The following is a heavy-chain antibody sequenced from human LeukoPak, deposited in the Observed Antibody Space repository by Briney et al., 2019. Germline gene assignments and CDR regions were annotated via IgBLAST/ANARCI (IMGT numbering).Heavy chain of an antibody. CDR2: IKQDGSEK. V-gene: IGHV3-7*01. J-gene: IGHJ6*03. D-gene: IGHD3-22*01. CDR3: ARDGRGSGYYYGDYYMDV. CDR1: GFTFSSYW. Sequence: GGSLRLSCAASGFTFSSYWMSWVRQAPGKGLEWVANIKQDGSEKYYVDSVKGRFTISRDNAKNSLYLQMNSLRAEDKAVYYCARDGRGSGYYYGDYYMDVWGKGTTVTVSS.